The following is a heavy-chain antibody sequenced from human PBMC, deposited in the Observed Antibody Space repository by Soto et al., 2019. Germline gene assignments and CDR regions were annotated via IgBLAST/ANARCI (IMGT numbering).Heavy chain of an antibody. CDR3: ARRGNYSSGWDY. Sequence: VESLKISCKGSEYIFSSYWIGWVRHLPGKGLEWMAITHGGDANTRYSPSFEGQVTISTDKSITTAYLQWSSLKALDTAMYYCARRGNYSSGWDYWGQGTLVTVSS. CDR2: THGGDANT. V-gene: IGHV5-51*01. D-gene: IGHD6-19*01. CDR1: EYIFSSYW. J-gene: IGHJ4*02.